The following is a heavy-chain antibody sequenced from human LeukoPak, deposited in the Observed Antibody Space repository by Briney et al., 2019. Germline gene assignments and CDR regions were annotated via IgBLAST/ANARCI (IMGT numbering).Heavy chain of an antibody. V-gene: IGHV4-4*07. CDR3: ARDSGTTGEVKFDP. D-gene: IGHD3-10*01. CDR1: GGSISSYY. J-gene: IGHJ5*02. CDR2: IYTSGTI. Sequence: SETLSLTCTVSGGSISSYYWSWIRQPAGTALEWIGRIYTSGTITYDPSLKSRVTMSVDTSKNQFSLKLSSVTAADTAVYYCARDSGTTGEVKFDPWGQGTLVTVSS.